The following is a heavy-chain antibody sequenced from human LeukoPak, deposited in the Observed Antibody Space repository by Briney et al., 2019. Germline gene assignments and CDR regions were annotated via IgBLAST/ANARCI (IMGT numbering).Heavy chain of an antibody. D-gene: IGHD5-18*01. J-gene: IGHJ4*02. V-gene: IGHV1-2*02. Sequence: EASVKVSCKASGYTFTGYYMHWVRQAPGQGLEWMGWINPNGGGTNYAQKFQGRVTMTRDTSISTAYMELSRLRSDDTAVYYCARGATWIQLWLLGYWGQGTLVTVSS. CDR2: INPNGGGT. CDR1: GYTFTGYY. CDR3: ARGATWIQLWLLGY.